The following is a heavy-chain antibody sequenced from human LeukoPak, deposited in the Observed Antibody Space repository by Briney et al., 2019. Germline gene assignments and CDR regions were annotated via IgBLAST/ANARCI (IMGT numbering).Heavy chain of an antibody. CDR3: ARGGSSLITMIVYFDY. J-gene: IGHJ4*02. CDR2: INHSGST. CDR1: GGSFSGYY. D-gene: IGHD3-22*01. V-gene: IGHV4-34*01. Sequence: SETLSLTCAVYGGSFSGYYWSWIRQPPGEGLEWIGEINHSGSTNYNPSLKSRVTISVDTSKNQFSLKLSSVTAADTAVYYCARGGSSLITMIVYFDYWGQGTLVTVSS.